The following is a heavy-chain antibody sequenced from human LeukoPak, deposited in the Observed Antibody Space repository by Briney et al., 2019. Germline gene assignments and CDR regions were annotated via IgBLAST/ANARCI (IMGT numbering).Heavy chain of an antibody. CDR1: GFTFSSYS. D-gene: IGHD5-24*01. Sequence: GGSLRLSCAASGFTFSSYSMNWVRQAPGKGLEWVSSISSSSSYIYYADSVKGRFTISRDNAKNSLYLQMNSLRAEDTAVYYCAKSRDGWNYFDYWGQGTLVTVSS. V-gene: IGHV3-21*01. CDR2: ISSSSSYI. J-gene: IGHJ4*02. CDR3: AKSRDGWNYFDY.